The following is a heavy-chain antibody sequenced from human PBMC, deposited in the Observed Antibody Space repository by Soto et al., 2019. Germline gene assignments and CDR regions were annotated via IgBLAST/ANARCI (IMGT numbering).Heavy chain of an antibody. CDR2: IYSGGST. CDR3: ARDPSGDNAFDI. D-gene: IGHD7-27*01. CDR1: GFTVSSNY. J-gene: IGHJ3*02. V-gene: IGHV3-66*01. Sequence: GGSLRLSCAASGFTVSSNYMSWVRQAPGKGLEWVSVIYSGGSTYYADSVKGRFTISRDNSKNTLYLQMNSLRAEDTAVYYCARDPSGDNAFDIWGQGTMVTVSS.